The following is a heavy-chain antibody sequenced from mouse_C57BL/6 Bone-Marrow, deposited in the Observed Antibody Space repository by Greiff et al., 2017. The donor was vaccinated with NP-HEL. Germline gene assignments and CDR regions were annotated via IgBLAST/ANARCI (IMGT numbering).Heavy chain of an antibody. D-gene: IGHD2-4*01. CDR3: TRRGGYEYEYAMDY. CDR1: GYTFTDYE. V-gene: IGHV1-15*01. Sequence: QVQLKQSGAELVRPGASVTLSCKASGYTFTDYEMHWVKQTPVHGLEWIGAIDPETGGTAYNQKFKGKAILTADKSSSTAYMELRSLTSEDAAVDYCTRRGGYEYEYAMDYWGQGTSVTVSS. CDR2: IDPETGGT. J-gene: IGHJ4*01.